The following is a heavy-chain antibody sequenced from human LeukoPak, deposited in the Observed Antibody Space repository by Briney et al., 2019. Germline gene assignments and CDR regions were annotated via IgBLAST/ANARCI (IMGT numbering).Heavy chain of an antibody. CDR1: GYTFTGYY. CDR2: INPNSGGT. J-gene: IGHJ5*02. D-gene: IGHD6-19*01. Sequence: ASVKVSCKASGYTFTGYYMHWVRQAPGQGLEWMGWINPNSGGTNYAQKFQGRVTMTWDTSISTAYMELSRLRSDDTAVYYCARDTNIAVAGTLSYWFDPWGQGTLVTVSS. V-gene: IGHV1-2*02. CDR3: ARDTNIAVAGTLSYWFDP.